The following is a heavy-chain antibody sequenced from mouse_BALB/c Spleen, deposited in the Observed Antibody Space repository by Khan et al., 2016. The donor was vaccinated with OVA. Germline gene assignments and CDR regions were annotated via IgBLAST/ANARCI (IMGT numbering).Heavy chain of an antibody. CDR1: GFIFSSYS. D-gene: IGHD4-1*01. J-gene: IGHJ3*01. CDR3: ASHLTGSFAY. CDR2: ISSGGDYT. Sequence: EVELVESGRDLVKPGGSLKLSCAASGFIFSSYSMSWVRQTPDKRLEWVATISSGGDYTYYPDNVKGRFTISRDNAKNTLYLQMNSLKSEDTAMYYCASHLTGSFAYWGQGTLVTVSA. V-gene: IGHV5-6*01.